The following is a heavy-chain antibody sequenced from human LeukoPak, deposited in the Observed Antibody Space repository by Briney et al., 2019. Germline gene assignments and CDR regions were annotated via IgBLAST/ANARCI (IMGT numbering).Heavy chain of an antibody. CDR2: INHSGST. V-gene: IGHV4-34*01. CDR1: GGSFSGYY. J-gene: IGHJ5*02. CDR3: ARCGCSSGYYCSKYKSRHNWFDP. D-gene: IGHD3-22*01. Sequence: SETLSLTCAVYGGSFSGYYWSWIRQPPGKGLEWIGEINHSGSTNYNPSLKSRVTISVDTSKNQFSLKLSSVTAAGTAVYYCARCGCSSGYYCSKYKSRHNWFDPWGQGTLVTVSS.